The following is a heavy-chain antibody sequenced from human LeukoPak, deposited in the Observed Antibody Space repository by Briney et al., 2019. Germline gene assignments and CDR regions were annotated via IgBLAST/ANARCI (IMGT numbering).Heavy chain of an antibody. Sequence: ASVKVSCKASGYIFTNYAVHWVRQAPGQRPEWMGWINAGNANTKYSQKFEGRVTITRDTSASTIYMELSSLGSEDTAMYYCARVALRDCGGDCYSLGCWGQGTLVTVSS. J-gene: IGHJ4*02. D-gene: IGHD2-21*02. CDR2: INAGNANT. CDR1: GYIFTNYA. CDR3: ARVALRDCGGDCYSLGC. V-gene: IGHV1-3*01.